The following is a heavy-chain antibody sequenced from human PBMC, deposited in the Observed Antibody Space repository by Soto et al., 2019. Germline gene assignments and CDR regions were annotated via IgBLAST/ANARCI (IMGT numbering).Heavy chain of an antibody. CDR2: ISYDGNYI. Sequence: QVQLVESGGGVVQPGASLRLSCEASGFDFSSYAMHWVRQAPGKGLEWVGVISYDGNYIYYADSVKGRFTISRDNSKNTLYVQVNSLRPEDTAVYYCAKGILSATIGPYAMEVWGQGATVTVSS. CDR3: AKGILSATIGPYAMEV. V-gene: IGHV3-30*18. J-gene: IGHJ6*02. D-gene: IGHD3-16*01. CDR1: GFDFSSYA.